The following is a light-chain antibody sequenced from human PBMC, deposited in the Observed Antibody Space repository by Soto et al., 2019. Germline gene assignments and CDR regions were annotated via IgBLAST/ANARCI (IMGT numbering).Light chain of an antibody. CDR1: QSVSSSY. J-gene: IGKJ2*01. V-gene: IGKV3-20*01. CDR3: QQYGSSPLYT. Sequence: IVLTQSPGTLSLSTEERATLSCRASQSVSSSYLAWYQQKPGQAPRLLIYGASSRATGIPDRFSGSGSGTDFTLTISRLEPEDFAGYYCQQYGSSPLYTFGQGTKLEIK. CDR2: GAS.